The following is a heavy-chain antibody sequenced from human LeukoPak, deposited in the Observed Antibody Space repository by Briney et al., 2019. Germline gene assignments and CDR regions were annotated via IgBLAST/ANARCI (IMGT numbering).Heavy chain of an antibody. CDR3: TKELELGF. J-gene: IGHJ4*02. D-gene: IGHD1-7*01. Sequence: SETLSLTCTVSGASISSYYWSWIRQPAGKALEWIGHMYISGSTNYNPSLKTRVTMSVDTSKNQFSLKLSSVTAADTAVYYCTKELELGFWGQGTLVIVSS. CDR1: GASISSYY. CDR2: MYISGST. V-gene: IGHV4-4*07.